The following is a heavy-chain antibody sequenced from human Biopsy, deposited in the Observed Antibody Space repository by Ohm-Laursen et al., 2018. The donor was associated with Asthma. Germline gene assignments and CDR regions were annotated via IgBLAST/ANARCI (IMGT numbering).Heavy chain of an antibody. Sequence: SVKVSCNTSGYTFNSAGITWVRQAPGQGLEWMGWISVYNGNTKVAQKLQDRVTMITDTSTSTAYMELRSLRSDDTAVYFCARAVDYSHYYGIDVWGQGTTVTVS. V-gene: IGHV1-18*01. CDR2: ISVYNGNT. J-gene: IGHJ6*02. CDR3: ARAVDYSHYYGIDV. CDR1: GYTFNSAG. D-gene: IGHD3-10*01.